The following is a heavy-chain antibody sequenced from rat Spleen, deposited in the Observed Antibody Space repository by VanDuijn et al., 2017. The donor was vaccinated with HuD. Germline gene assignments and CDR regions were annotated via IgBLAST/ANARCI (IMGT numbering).Heavy chain of an antibody. CDR1: GFSLTRNS. CDR3: TLMYTTDYSYNWFAY. D-gene: IGHD1-6*01. CDR2: IWGDGIT. J-gene: IGHJ3*01. Sequence: QVQLKESGPGLVQPSQTLSLTCTVSGFSLTRNSVHWVRQPPGKGLEWMAGIWGDGITDYNSALKSRLSINRDTSKSQVFLKMNSLQTGDTAIYFCTLMYTTDYSYNWFAYWGQGTLVTVSS. V-gene: IGHV2-1*01.